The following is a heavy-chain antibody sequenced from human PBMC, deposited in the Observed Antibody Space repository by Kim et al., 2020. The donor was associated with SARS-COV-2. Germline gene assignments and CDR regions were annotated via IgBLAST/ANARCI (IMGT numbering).Heavy chain of an antibody. V-gene: IGHV3-15*01. D-gene: IGHD3-22*01. CDR1: GFTFSNAW. CDR2: IKSKTDGGTT. Sequence: GGSLRLSCAASGFTFSNAWMSWVRQAPGKGLEWVGCIKSKTDGGTTDYAAPVKGRFTISRDDSKNTLYLQMNSLKTEDTAVYYCTTRGGYDSSGYYECFPGWGRDVWGQGTTGTVSS. J-gene: IGHJ6*02. CDR3: TTRGGYDSSGYYECFPGWGRDV.